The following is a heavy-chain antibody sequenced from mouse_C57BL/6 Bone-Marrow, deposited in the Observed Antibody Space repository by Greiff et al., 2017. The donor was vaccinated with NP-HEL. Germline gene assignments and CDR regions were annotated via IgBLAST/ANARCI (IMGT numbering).Heavy chain of an antibody. CDR3: ARDDYYGYWYFDV. CDR1: GFTFSDFY. J-gene: IGHJ1*03. D-gene: IGHD2-1*01. CDR2: SRNKANDYTT. Sequence: DVKLVESGGGLVQSGRSLRLSCATSGFTFSDFYMEWVRPAPGKGLEGIAASRNKANDYTTEYSASVKGRFIVSRDTSQSILYLQMNALRAEDTAIYYCARDDYYGYWYFDVWGTGTTVTVSS. V-gene: IGHV7-1*01.